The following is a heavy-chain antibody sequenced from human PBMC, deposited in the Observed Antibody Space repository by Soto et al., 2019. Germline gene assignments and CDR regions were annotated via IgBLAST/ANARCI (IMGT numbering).Heavy chain of an antibody. CDR1: GFTFSSYA. Sequence: QVQLVESGGGVVQPGRSLRLSCAASGFTFSSYAMHWVRQAPGKGLEWVGVISYDGSNKYYADSVKSRFIISRDNYKTTLYLQKISLIAEDTDVYYCARDLSNGGDYGDYWGQGNQVTVSS. J-gene: IGHJ4*02. D-gene: IGHD3-10*01. V-gene: IGHV3-30-3*01. CDR2: ISYDGSNK. CDR3: ARDLSNGGDYGDY.